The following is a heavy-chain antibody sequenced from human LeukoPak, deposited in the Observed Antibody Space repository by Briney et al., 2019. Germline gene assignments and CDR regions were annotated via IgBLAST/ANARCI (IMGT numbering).Heavy chain of an antibody. D-gene: IGHD2-15*01. V-gene: IGHV1-69*13. Sequence: GASVKVSCKASGGTFSSYAISWVRQAPGQGLEWMGGIIPIFGTANYAQKFQGRVTITADESTSTAYMELGSLRSEDTAVYYCARGDIVVVVAATPVGWFDPWGQGTLVTVSS. CDR3: ARGDIVVVVAATPVGWFDP. J-gene: IGHJ5*02. CDR1: GGTFSSYA. CDR2: IIPIFGTA.